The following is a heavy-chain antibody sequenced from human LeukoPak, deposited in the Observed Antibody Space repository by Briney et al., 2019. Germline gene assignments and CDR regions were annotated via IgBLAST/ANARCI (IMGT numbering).Heavy chain of an antibody. Sequence: ASVKVSCKASGYTFTGYYMHWVRQAPGQGLEWMGWINPNSGGTNYAQKFQGRVTMTRDTSISTAYMELSRLRSDDTAVYYCAAGVAAAGTVPIYYYYMDVWGKGTTVTVSS. CDR1: GYTFTGYY. CDR2: INPNSGGT. V-gene: IGHV1-2*02. D-gene: IGHD6-13*01. CDR3: AAGVAAAGTVPIYYYYMDV. J-gene: IGHJ6*03.